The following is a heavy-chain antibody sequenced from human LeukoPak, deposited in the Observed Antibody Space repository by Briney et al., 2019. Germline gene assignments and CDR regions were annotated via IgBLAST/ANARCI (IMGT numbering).Heavy chain of an antibody. CDR1: GGSFSGYY. V-gene: IGHV4-34*01. CDR2: INHSGST. J-gene: IGHJ4*02. CDR3: AREGAIVVVPASHFDY. D-gene: IGHD2-2*01. Sequence: SETLSLTCAVYGGSFSGYYWSWIRQPPGMGLEWIGEINHSGSTNYNPSLKSRVTISVDTSKNQFSLKLSSVTAADTAVYYCAREGAIVVVPASHFDYWGQGTLVTVSS.